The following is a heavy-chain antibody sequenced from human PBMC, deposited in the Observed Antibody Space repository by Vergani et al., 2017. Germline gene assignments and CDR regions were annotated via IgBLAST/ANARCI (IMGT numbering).Heavy chain of an antibody. J-gene: IGHJ3*01. CDR3: AREYSSTSGRAFDF. V-gene: IGHV3-48*01. Sequence: EGQLLESGGALVQPGGSLRLSCAASGFTVSSNYMSWVRQAPGKGLEWVSFVSTGTKSQSYAESVKGRFTISRDSAKNSLYLQMDSLRAEDTAVYYCAREYSSTSGRAFDFWGQGTKVTVSS. D-gene: IGHD2-2*01. CDR2: VSTGTKSQ. CDR1: GFTVSSNY.